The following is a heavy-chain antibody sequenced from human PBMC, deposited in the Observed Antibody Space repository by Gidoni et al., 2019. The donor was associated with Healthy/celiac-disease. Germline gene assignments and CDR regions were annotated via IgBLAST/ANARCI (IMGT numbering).Heavy chain of an antibody. CDR3: TRPDLDH. V-gene: IGHV3-73*02. CDR1: GFTFCGSA. Sequence: EVQLVESGGGLVQPGGSLKLSCAASGFTFCGSAMHWVRQASGKGLEWVGRIRSKANSYATAYAASVKGRFTISRDDSKNTAYLQMNRLKTEDTAVYYCTRPDLDHWGQGTLVTVSS. CDR2: IRSKANSYAT. J-gene: IGHJ4*02.